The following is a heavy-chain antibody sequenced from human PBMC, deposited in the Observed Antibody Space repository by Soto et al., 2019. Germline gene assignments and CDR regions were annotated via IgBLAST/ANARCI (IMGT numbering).Heavy chain of an antibody. CDR2: TYYRSRWYS. CDR3: ARSEEDSDYYYYGLDV. J-gene: IGHJ6*02. V-gene: IGHV6-1*01. D-gene: IGHD2-15*01. Sequence: SQTLSLTCVISGDSVSSSSVAWNWVRQSPSRGLEWLGRTYYRSRWYSDFAVSVRGRIVINADTSKNQFSLQLSSVTPEDTAVYFCARSEEDSDYYYYGLDVWGQGTTVTVPS. CDR1: GDSVSSSSVA.